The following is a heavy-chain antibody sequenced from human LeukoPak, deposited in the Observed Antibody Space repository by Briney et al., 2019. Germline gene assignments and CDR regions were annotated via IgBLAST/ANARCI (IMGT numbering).Heavy chain of an antibody. CDR3: AGDIIENGDLDYLGS. J-gene: IGHJ4*02. V-gene: IGHV3-30*03. CDR1: GFTFSSYD. D-gene: IGHD4-17*01. Sequence: GRSLRLSCAASGFTFSSYDMHWVRQAPGKGLEWVAIISYDGSNTYSADSVKGRFTFSRDNSKNTLFLQMNSLRAEDTAVYYCAGDIIENGDLDYLGSWGQGALVTVSS. CDR2: ISYDGSNT.